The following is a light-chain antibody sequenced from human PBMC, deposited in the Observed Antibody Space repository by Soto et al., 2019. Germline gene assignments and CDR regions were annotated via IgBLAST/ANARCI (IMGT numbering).Light chain of an antibody. CDR1: QSVRSN. V-gene: IGKV3-15*01. CDR3: QQYHNWPPWT. Sequence: EVVMTQSPPTLSVSPGERATLSCRARQSVRSNLAWYRQKPGQAPRLLIYGASTRATGIPARFSGSGSGTEFTLTISSLQSEDFAVYYCQQYHNWPPWTFGQGTKVEIK. CDR2: GAS. J-gene: IGKJ1*01.